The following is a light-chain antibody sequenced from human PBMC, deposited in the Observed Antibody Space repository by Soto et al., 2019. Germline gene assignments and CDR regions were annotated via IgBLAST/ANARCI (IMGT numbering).Light chain of an antibody. V-gene: IGLV2-8*01. CDR3: GSYAGSNTDWV. CDR1: SSDVGGYNY. J-gene: IGLJ3*02. CDR2: EVS. Sequence: QSVLTQPPSASGSPGQSVTMSCTGTSSDVGGYNYVSWYQQHPGKAPKLMIYEVSKRPSGVPDRFSGSKYGNTASLTVSGLQAEDEAEYYCGSYAGSNTDWVFGGGTKLTVL.